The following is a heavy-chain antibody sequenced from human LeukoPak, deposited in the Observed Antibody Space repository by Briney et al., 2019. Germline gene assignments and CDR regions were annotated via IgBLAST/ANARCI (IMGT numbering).Heavy chain of an antibody. Sequence: PSETLSLTCTVSGGSISSYYWSWIRQPPGKGLEWIGYIYYSGSTNYNPSLKSRVTISVDTSKNQFSLKLSSVTAADTAVYYCAGDGQYSSSWYPEDAFDIWGQGTMVTVSS. CDR1: GGSISSYY. CDR2: IYYSGST. D-gene: IGHD6-13*01. V-gene: IGHV4-59*01. CDR3: AGDGQYSSSWYPEDAFDI. J-gene: IGHJ3*02.